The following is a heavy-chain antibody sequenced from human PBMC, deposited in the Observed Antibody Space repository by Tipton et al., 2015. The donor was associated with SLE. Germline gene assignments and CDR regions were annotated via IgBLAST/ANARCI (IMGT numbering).Heavy chain of an antibody. CDR1: GDSVSSNSAA. CDR3: ARQDSGWLYYYYGMDV. CDR2: TYYRSKWYN. V-gene: IGHV6-1*01. J-gene: IGHJ6*02. Sequence: GLVKPSQTLSLTCAISGDSVSSNSAAWNWIRQSPSRGLEWLGRTYYRSKWYNDYAVSVKSRMTINPDTSKNQFSLELSSVTAADTAVYYCARQDSGWLYYYYGMDVWGQGTTVTVSS. D-gene: IGHD6-19*01.